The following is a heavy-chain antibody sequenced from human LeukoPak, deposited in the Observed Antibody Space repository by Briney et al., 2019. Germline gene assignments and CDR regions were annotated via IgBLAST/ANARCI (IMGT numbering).Heavy chain of an antibody. J-gene: IGHJ4*02. V-gene: IGHV3-9*01. Sequence: PGGSLRLSCAASGFTFDDYAMHWVRQAPGKGLEWVSGISWNSGSIGYADSVKGRSTISRDNAKNSLYLQMNSLRAEDTALYYCAKDKMRYYYDSSGYYNWGQGTLVTVSS. CDR3: AKDKMRYYYDSSGYYN. CDR2: ISWNSGSI. D-gene: IGHD3-22*01. CDR1: GFTFDDYA.